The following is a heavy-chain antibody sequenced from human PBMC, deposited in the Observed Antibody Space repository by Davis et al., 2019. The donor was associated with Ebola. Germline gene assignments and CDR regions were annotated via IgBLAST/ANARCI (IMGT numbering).Heavy chain of an antibody. CDR2: ISSSGSTI. J-gene: IGHJ4*02. D-gene: IGHD6-6*01. V-gene: IGHV3-48*03. CDR3: AREMVGSSGAGDY. Sequence: GGSLRLSCAASGFTFSSYEMNWVRQAPGKGLEWVSYISSSGSTIYYADSVKGRFTISRDNAKNSLYLQMNSLRAEDTAVYYCAREMVGSSGAGDYWGQGTLVTVSS. CDR1: GFTFSSYE.